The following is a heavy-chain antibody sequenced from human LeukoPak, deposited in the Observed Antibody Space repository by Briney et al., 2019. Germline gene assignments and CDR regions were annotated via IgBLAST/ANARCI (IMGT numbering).Heavy chain of an antibody. CDR1: GFIFSSYS. CDR3: ARDGGSWYPALGY. J-gene: IGHJ4*02. CDR2: ISSSSSYI. D-gene: IGHD6-13*01. V-gene: IGHV3-21*01. Sequence: GGSLRLSCAASGFIFSSYSMNWVRQAPGKGLEWVSSISSSSSYIYYADSVKGRFTISRDNAKNSLYLQMNSLRAEDTAVYYCARDGGSWYPALGYWGQGTLVTVSS.